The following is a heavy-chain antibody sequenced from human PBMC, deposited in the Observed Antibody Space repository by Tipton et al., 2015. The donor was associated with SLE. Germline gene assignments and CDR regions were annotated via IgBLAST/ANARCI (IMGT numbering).Heavy chain of an antibody. D-gene: IGHD4-23*01. Sequence: TLSLTCNVSGGSLSSYYWSWIRQPPGKGLEYIGYIHSSGSSDYNPSLNSRVTISLDTSKNQFSLKVTSVTAADTAVYFCARLGQLANVGGSTYYHPLDVWDQGP. CDR2: IHSSGSS. CDR3: ARLGQLANVGGSTYYHPLDV. J-gene: IGHJ6*02. CDR1: GGSLSSYY. V-gene: IGHV4-59*01.